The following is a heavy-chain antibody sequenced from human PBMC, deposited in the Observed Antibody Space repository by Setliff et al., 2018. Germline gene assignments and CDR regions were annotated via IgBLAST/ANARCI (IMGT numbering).Heavy chain of an antibody. CDR3: AKHGAYNDFXTGYNFYYDMDV. CDR1: GFTSXXXD. Sequence: GGSLRLSCAASGFTSXXXDGAWVRQAPGKGLEWASAISSTITSTYYADSVKGRFTISRDNSKNTLYLQMNSLRADDTAVYYCAKHGAYNDFXTGYNFYYDMDVWGQGTTVTVSS. D-gene: IGHD3-3*01. CDR2: ISSTITST. V-gene: IGHV3-23*01. J-gene: IGHJ6*02.